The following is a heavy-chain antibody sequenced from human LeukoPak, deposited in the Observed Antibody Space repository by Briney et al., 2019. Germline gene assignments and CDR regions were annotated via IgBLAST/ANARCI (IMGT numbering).Heavy chain of an antibody. Sequence: PGRSLRLSCAASGFTFSSYGMHWVRQAPGKGLEWVAVIWYGGSNKYYADSVKGRFTITRDNSKNTLYLQMNSLRAEDTAVYYCAKDFLLRILRFLEWLGWGQGTLVTVSS. CDR2: IWYGGSNK. CDR1: GFTFSSYG. V-gene: IGHV3-30*18. CDR3: AKDFLLRILRFLEWLG. J-gene: IGHJ4*02. D-gene: IGHD3-3*01.